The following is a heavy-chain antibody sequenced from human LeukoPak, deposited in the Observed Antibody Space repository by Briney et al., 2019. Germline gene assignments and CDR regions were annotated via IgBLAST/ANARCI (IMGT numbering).Heavy chain of an antibody. CDR2: ISGSGGST. Sequence: GGSLRLSCAASGFTFSSYAMSWVRQAPGKGLEWVSAISGSGGSTYYADSAKGRFTISRDNSKNTLYLQMNSLRAEDTAVYYCAKGPSKYYYYYMDVWGKGTTATVSS. CDR3: AKGPSKYYYYYMDV. CDR1: GFTFSSYA. V-gene: IGHV3-23*01. J-gene: IGHJ6*03.